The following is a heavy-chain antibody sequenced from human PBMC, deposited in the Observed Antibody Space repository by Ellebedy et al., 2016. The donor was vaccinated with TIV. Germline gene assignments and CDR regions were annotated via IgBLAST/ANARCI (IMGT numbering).Heavy chain of an antibody. CDR3: TRDLYVDTAMVTIFDY. CDR2: IRSKAYGGTT. CDR1: GFTFGDYA. D-gene: IGHD5-18*01. Sequence: GESLKISCTASGFTFGDYAMSWFRQAPGKGLEWVGFIRSKAYGGTTEYAASVKGRFTISRDDSKSIAYLQMNSLKTEDTAVYYCTRDLYVDTAMVTIFDYWGQGTLVTVSS. V-gene: IGHV3-49*03. J-gene: IGHJ4*02.